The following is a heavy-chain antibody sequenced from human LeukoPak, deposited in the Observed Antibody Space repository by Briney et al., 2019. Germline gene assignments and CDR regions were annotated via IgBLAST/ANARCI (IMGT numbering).Heavy chain of an antibody. J-gene: IGHJ4*02. CDR3: ARDGPFDY. Sequence: SGGSLRLSCAASGFTVSSNYMSWVRQAPGKGLEWVSVIYSGGSTYYAVSVKGRFTISRDNSKSTLYLQMNSLRAEDTAVYYCARDGPFDYWGQGTLVTVSS. V-gene: IGHV3-53*01. CDR1: GFTVSSNY. CDR2: IYSGGST.